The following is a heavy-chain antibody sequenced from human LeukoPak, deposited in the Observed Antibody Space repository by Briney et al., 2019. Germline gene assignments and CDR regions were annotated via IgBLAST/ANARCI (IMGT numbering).Heavy chain of an antibody. D-gene: IGHD3-3*01. Sequence: PGGSLRLSCEVSGFTFSNFAMHWVRQAPGKGLEWVALILYDGSKEYYAGSVRGRFTISRDNSKNTLYLQMNSLRAEDTAVYYCAKAITYDFWSGYSERAQGYYFDYWGQGTLVTVSS. CDR3: AKAITYDFWSGYSERAQGYYFDY. CDR1: GFTFSNFA. CDR2: ILYDGSKE. V-gene: IGHV3-30*04. J-gene: IGHJ4*02.